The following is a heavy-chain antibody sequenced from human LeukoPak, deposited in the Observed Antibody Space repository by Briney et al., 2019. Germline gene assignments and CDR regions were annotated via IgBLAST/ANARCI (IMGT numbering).Heavy chain of an antibody. CDR2: ISGSGDST. V-gene: IGHV3-23*01. J-gene: IGHJ4*02. CDR3: ALQRTLWQQLLDY. D-gene: IGHD6-13*01. CDR1: GFTFNSYA. Sequence: GGSLRLSCAASGFTFNSYAMTWVRQAPGKGLEWVSTISGSGDSTYYADSVKGRFTISRDNFKSTLYLQMDSLRAEDTAVYYCALQRTLWQQLLDYWGQGTLVTVSS.